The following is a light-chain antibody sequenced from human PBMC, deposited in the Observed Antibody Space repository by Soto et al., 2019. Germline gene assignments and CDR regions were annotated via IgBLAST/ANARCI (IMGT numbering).Light chain of an antibody. CDR3: QQYGSSTWT. Sequence: EIVMTQSPVTVSVSPGERATLSCRPSQSVSSSYLAWYQQKPGQAPRVLIYGASSRATGIPDRFSGSGSGTDFTLTIRRLEPEDFAVYYCQQYGSSTWTFGQGTKVDIK. J-gene: IGKJ1*01. CDR1: QSVSSSY. CDR2: GAS. V-gene: IGKV3-20*01.